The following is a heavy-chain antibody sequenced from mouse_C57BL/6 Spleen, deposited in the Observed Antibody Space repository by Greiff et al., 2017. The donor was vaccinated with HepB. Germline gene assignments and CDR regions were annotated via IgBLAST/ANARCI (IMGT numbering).Heavy chain of an antibody. Sequence: EVQLVESGGGLVKPGGSLKLSCAASGFTFSSYAMSWVRQTPEKRLEWVATISDGGSYTYYPDNVKGRFTISRDNAKNNLYLQMSHLKSEDTAMYYCARDRKLGLFAYWGQGTLVTVSA. D-gene: IGHD4-1*01. CDR3: ARDRKLGLFAY. V-gene: IGHV5-4*01. CDR1: GFTFSSYA. J-gene: IGHJ3*01. CDR2: ISDGGSYT.